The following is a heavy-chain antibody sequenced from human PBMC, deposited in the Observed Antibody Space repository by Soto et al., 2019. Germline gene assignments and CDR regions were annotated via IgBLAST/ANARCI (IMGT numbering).Heavy chain of an antibody. CDR1: GYSFTGHY. CDR3: AREPYLPKARNDF. V-gene: IGHV1-2*02. CDR2: INPGNGDT. J-gene: IGHJ4*02. Sequence: GASVKVSCKASGYSFTGHYVHWMRQAPGQGLEWMGWINPGNGDTKYAQKFQGRVTMTRDTSISTHYMELSALKSDSAVYFCAREPYLPKARNDFWGPGTLVTVSS.